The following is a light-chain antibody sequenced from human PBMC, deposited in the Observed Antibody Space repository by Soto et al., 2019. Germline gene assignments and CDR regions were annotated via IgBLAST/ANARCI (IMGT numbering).Light chain of an antibody. Sequence: EIVMTQSPATLSVSPGERATLYCRASESVSGNLAWYQQKPGQAPRLLIYDTASRATAIPARFSGSVSGTEFTLTISSLQSEDFAVYYCQQYSKWPTFGQGTRLEIK. CDR1: ESVSGN. CDR3: QQYSKWPT. CDR2: DTA. J-gene: IGKJ5*01. V-gene: IGKV3-15*01.